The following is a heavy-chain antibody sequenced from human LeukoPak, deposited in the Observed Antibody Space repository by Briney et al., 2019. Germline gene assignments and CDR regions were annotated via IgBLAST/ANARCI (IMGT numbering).Heavy chain of an antibody. CDR2: IFSSGST. D-gene: IGHD2-2*01. V-gene: IGHV4-59*10. CDR1: GGSFSGYY. J-gene: IGHJ3*02. Sequence: SETLSLTCAVYGGSFSGYYWSWVRQPAGKGLEWIGRIFSSGSTDHNPSLKSRVTMSVDTSKNQFSLKLTSMTAADTAVYYCARRKVLPTAVDAFDIWGQGTMVTVSS. CDR3: ARRKVLPTAVDAFDI.